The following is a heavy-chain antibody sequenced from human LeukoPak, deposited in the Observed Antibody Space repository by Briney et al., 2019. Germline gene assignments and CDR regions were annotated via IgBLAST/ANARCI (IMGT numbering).Heavy chain of an antibody. J-gene: IGHJ4*02. CDR2: IYSGGST. D-gene: IGHD3-22*01. CDR3: ARGAPPSIYDSSGYYFFDY. CDR1: GFTVSSNY. Sequence: PGGSLRLSCAASGFTVSSNYMSWVRQAPGKGLEWVSVIYSGGSTYYADSVKGRFTISRDNSKNTLYLRMNSLRAEGTAVYYCARGAPPSIYDSSGYYFFDYWGQGTLVTVSS. V-gene: IGHV3-53*01.